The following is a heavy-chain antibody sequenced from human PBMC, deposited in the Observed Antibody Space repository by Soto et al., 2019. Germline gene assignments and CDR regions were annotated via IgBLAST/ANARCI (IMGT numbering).Heavy chain of an antibody. CDR3: ARPFASFDS. J-gene: IGHJ4*02. V-gene: IGHV4-61*01. D-gene: IGHD3-3*01. CDR2: VYHTGRT. Sequence: PSETLSLTCTVSGGSFNSGSYSWSWIRQPPGKGLEWIGYVYHTGRTSYNPSLKSRVSISMDTSKNQFSLNLDSVTAADTAVYFCARPFASFDSWGQGTLVTVSS. CDR1: GGSFNSGSYS.